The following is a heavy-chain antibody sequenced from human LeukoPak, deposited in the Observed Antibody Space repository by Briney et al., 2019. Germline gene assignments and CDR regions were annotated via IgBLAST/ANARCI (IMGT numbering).Heavy chain of an antibody. CDR3: VRGQLERLFDFYYGMDV. J-gene: IGHJ6*04. D-gene: IGHD1-1*01. CDR2: INSDGSST. V-gene: IGHV3-74*01. Sequence: GGSLRLSRVDSGFTSSGYWMHWVRQAPGKGLVWVSRINSDGSSTTYADSVKGRFTISRDNAKNTLSLQMNSLRAEDTAVYYCVRGQLERLFDFYYGMDVWGKGTTVTVSS. CDR1: GFTSSGYW.